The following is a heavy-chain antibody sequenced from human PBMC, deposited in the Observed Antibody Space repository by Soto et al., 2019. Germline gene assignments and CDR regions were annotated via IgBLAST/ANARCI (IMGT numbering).Heavy chain of an antibody. J-gene: IGHJ4*02. D-gene: IGHD3-10*01. CDR3: ARDYGSGSHYLDY. CDR1: GGSISSYY. Sequence: PSETLSLTCTVSGGSISSYYWSWIRQPPGKGLEWIGYIYYSGSTNYNPSLKSRVTISVDTSKNQFSLKLSSVTAADTAVYYCARDYGSGSHYLDYWGQGTLVTVSS. V-gene: IGHV4-59*01. CDR2: IYYSGST.